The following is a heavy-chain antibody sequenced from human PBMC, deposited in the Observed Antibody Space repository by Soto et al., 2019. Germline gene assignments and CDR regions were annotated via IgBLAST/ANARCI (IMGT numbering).Heavy chain of an antibody. D-gene: IGHD2-2*03. CDR1: GGSVSSGGYY. J-gene: IGHJ4*02. Sequence: PSETLSLTCTVSGGSVSSGGYYWSWIRQPPGKGLEWIGYVYYSGSTKYNPSLKSRVTVSVDTPKNQFSLKLSSVTAADTAVYYCARIGGYCSSSSCKDFDYWGQGTQVTVSS. CDR3: ARIGGYCSSSSCKDFDY. CDR2: VYYSGST. V-gene: IGHV4-61*08.